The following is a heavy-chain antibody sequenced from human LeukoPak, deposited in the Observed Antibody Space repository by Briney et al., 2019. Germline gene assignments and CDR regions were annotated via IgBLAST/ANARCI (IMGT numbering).Heavy chain of an antibody. Sequence: PSETLSLTCTVSGGSISSSSYYRGWIRQPPGKGLEWIGSIYYSGSTYYNPSLKSRVTISVDTSKNQFSLKLSSVTAADTAVYYCARVAQGWVDFDYWGQGTLVTVSS. D-gene: IGHD1-26*01. V-gene: IGHV4-39*07. J-gene: IGHJ4*02. CDR1: GGSISSSSYY. CDR2: IYYSGST. CDR3: ARVAQGWVDFDY.